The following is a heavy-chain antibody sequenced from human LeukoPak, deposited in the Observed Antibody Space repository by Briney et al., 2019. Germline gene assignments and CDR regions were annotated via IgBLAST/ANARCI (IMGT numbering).Heavy chain of an antibody. CDR1: GFTFSLYA. CDR2: ITGDGGRT. J-gene: IGHJ4*02. V-gene: IGHV3-64D*06. CDR3: VKDPFYGGNPLYYFHY. Sequence: GGSLRLPCSASGFTFSLYAMHWVRQAPGKRPECVSAITGDGGRTYYADAVKGRFTISRDNSKNTLYLQMNGLRADDTAIYYCVKDPFYGGNPLYYFHYWGQGTLVTVSS. D-gene: IGHD4-23*01.